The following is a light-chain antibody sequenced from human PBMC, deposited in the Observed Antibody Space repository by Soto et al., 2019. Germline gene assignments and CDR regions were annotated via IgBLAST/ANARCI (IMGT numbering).Light chain of an antibody. CDR1: QSLVHSDGNTY. CDR3: MQGISFT. J-gene: IGKJ1*01. CDR2: KAS. Sequence: VLTQSPLSLPVTLGQPASISCRSSQSLVHSDGNTYLNWFQQRPGQAPRRLIYKASNRDSGVPDRFSGSGSGTYFTLTISKVEADDVGIYYCMQGISFTFGHGTRVEIK. V-gene: IGKV2-30*02.